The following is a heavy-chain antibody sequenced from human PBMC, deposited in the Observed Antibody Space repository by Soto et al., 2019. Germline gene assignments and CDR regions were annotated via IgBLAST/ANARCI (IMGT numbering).Heavy chain of an antibody. D-gene: IGHD3-22*01. Sequence: QVQLQESGPGLVKPSETLSLTCTVPGGSINSYYWSWIRQPPGKGLEWLGYIYYSGSTNNNPSLKSRVTISVHTSKNQFSLKLSSVTAADTAVYYCAGRASRYYYDSSGYFDYWGQGTLVTVSS. CDR2: IYYSGST. V-gene: IGHV4-59*01. CDR1: GGSINSYY. CDR3: AGRASRYYYDSSGYFDY. J-gene: IGHJ4*02.